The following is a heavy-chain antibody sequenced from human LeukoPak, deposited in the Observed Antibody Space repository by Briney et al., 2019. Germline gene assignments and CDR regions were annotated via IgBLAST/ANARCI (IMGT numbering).Heavy chain of an antibody. CDR1: GFTFSSYG. D-gene: IGHD2-2*01. Sequence: GGSLRLSCAASGFTFSSYGMSWVRQAPGKGLEWVSSIPRNGGSTYYADSVKGRFTISRDNSKNTLYVQMNSLRVDDTAVYYCAKDFVVVPGLVNYFDSWGQGTLVTVSS. CDR3: AKDFVVVPGLVNYFDS. CDR2: IPRNGGST. J-gene: IGHJ4*02. V-gene: IGHV3-23*01.